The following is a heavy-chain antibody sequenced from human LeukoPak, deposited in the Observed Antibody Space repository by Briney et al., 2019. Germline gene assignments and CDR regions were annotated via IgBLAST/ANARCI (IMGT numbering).Heavy chain of an antibody. CDR1: GYTFTSYA. CDR3: ARGYSGSYWLPGGY. V-gene: IGHV7-4-1*02. CDR2: INTNTGNP. J-gene: IGHJ4*02. D-gene: IGHD1-26*01. Sequence: ASVKVSCKASGYTFTSYAMNWVRQAPGQGLEWMGWINTNTGNPTYAQGFTGRFVFSLDTSVSTAYLQISSLKAEDTAVYYCARGYSGSYWLPGGYWGQGTLVTVSS.